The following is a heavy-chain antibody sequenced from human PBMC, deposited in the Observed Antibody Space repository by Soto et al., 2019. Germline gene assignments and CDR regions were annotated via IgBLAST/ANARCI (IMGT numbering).Heavy chain of an antibody. CDR2: TYYRSKWYN. V-gene: IGHV6-1*01. CDR1: GDSVSSNSAA. CDR3: ARDRSSAWFPGEYFQH. D-gene: IGHD6-19*01. J-gene: IGHJ1*01. Sequence: SQTLSLSCAISGDSVSSNSAAWNWIRQSPSRGLEWLGRTYYRSKWYNDYAVSVKSRITINPDTSKNQCSLQLNSVTPEDTAVYYCARDRSSAWFPGEYFQHWGQGTLVTVSS.